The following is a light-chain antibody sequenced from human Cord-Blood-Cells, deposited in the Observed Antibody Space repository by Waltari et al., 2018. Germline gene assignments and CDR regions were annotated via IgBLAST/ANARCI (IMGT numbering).Light chain of an antibody. J-gene: IGLJ2*01. V-gene: IGLV2-23*01. Sequence: QSALTQPASGSGSPGPSITISCTGTSSDVGGYYLVSWYQPHPSKAPKLIIYEGSKRPSGVSNRFSGSRSGNTASLTISGLQAEDEADYYCCSYAGSSSVVFGGGTKLTIL. CDR1: SSDVGGYYL. CDR3: CSYAGSSSVV. CDR2: EGS.